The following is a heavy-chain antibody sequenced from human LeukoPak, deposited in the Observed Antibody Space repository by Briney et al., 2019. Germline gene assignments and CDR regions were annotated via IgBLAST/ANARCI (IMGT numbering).Heavy chain of an antibody. D-gene: IGHD4-17*01. Sequence: GGSLRLSCAASGFTFSSYGMTWVRQSPGKGLEWVASIGGSGSMTYYADSVKGRFTISRDNSKNTLYLQMNSLRAEDTAVYYCARRDGDNDRGFDYWGQGTLVTVSS. CDR2: IGGSGSMT. V-gene: IGHV3-23*01. J-gene: IGHJ4*02. CDR1: GFTFSSYG. CDR3: ARRDGDNDRGFDY.